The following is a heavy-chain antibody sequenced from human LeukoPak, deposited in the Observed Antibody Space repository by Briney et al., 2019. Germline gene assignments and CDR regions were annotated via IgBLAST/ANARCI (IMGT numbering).Heavy chain of an antibody. D-gene: IGHD4-17*01. V-gene: IGHV3-23*01. CDR2: LSNTGGSI. CDR1: GFTLSNYG. J-gene: IGHJ4*02. CDR3: AKDYFGDYAFDY. Sequence: GGSLRLSCTASGFTLSNYGMTWVRQAPGKGLEWVSGLSNTGGSISYTDSVKGRFTISRDNSKNTLYLQMNSLRAEDTAVYYCAKDYFGDYAFDYWGQGTLVTVSS.